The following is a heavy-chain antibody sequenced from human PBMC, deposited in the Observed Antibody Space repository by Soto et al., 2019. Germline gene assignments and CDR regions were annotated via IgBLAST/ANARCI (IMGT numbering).Heavy chain of an antibody. CDR1: GGSILDSTYY. Sequence: QLLLQESGPGLVKPSETLSLTCTVSGGSILDSTYYWAWIRQPPGKGLEWIGTIFYSGGTFYTPSPKGRGTMSVDTSNNQCSLKLSSVTAADTAVYYCARQASGYYYGWFDPWGQGTLVTVSS. CDR3: ARQASGYYYGWFDP. V-gene: IGHV4-39*01. D-gene: IGHD3-22*01. CDR2: IFYSGGT. J-gene: IGHJ5*02.